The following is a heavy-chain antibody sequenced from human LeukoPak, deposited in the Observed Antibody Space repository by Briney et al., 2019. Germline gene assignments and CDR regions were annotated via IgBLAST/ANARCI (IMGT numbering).Heavy chain of an antibody. CDR2: IIPILGIA. Sequence: ASVKVSCKASGGTFSSYAISWVRQAPGQGLEWIGRIIPILGIANYAQKFQGRVTITADKSTSTAYMELSSLRSEDTAVYYCAREPVRGVVNWFDPWGQGILVTVSS. V-gene: IGHV1-69*04. D-gene: IGHD3-10*01. J-gene: IGHJ5*02. CDR3: AREPVRGVVNWFDP. CDR1: GGTFSSYA.